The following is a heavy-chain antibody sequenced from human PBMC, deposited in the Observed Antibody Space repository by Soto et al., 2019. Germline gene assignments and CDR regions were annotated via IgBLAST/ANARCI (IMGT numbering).Heavy chain of an antibody. D-gene: IGHD2-2*01. CDR3: AKSARDIVVVPAAIPWFDP. J-gene: IGHJ5*02. V-gene: IGHV3-23*01. Sequence: GGSLRLSCAASGFTFSSYAMSWVRQAPGKGLEWVSAISGSGGSTYYADSVKGRFTISRDNSKNTLYLQMNSLRAEDTAVYYCAKSARDIVVVPAAIPWFDPWGQGTLVTVSS. CDR1: GFTFSSYA. CDR2: ISGSGGST.